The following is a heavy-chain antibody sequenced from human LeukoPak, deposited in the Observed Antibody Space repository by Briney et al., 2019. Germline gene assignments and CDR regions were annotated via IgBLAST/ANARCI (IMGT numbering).Heavy chain of an antibody. CDR2: IYSSGST. V-gene: IGHV4-4*07. CDR3: ARGYGTTADLLHL. J-gene: IGHJ5*02. CDR1: GGSISSYF. D-gene: IGHD1-7*01. Sequence: SETLSLTCTVSGGSISSYFWSWIRQPAGKGLEYIGRIYSSGSTNYNPSLKSRVTMSVDTSKNQFSLKLTSVTAADTAVYYCARGYGTTADLLHLWGQGTLVTVS.